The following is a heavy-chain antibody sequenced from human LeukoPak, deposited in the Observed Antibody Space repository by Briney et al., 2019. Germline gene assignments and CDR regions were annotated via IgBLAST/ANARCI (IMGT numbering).Heavy chain of an antibody. J-gene: IGHJ4*02. CDR3: ARVDGSGWYIGIDY. D-gene: IGHD6-19*01. CDR1: GGTFSSYA. Sequence: SVTLSCKASGGTFSSYAISWVRQAPGQGSEWMGGVNPLFGTANYAQKCKGRVTITADESTSTAYMELSSLRSEDTAVYYCARVDGSGWYIGIDYWGQGTLVTVSS. V-gene: IGHV1-69*13. CDR2: VNPLFGTA.